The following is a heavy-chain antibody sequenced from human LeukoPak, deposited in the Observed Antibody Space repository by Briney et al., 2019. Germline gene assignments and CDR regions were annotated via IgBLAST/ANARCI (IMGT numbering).Heavy chain of an antibody. CDR3: SKDQSSTSTGIYDY. J-gene: IGHJ4*02. CDR1: GFTVSSNY. Sequence: GGSLRLSCAASGFTVSSNYMSWVRQAPGKGLEWVSVIYSGGSTYYADSVKGRFTISRDNSKNTLYLQMNSLRAEDTAVYYCSKDQSSTSTGIYDYWGQGTLVTVSS. CDR2: IYSGGST. D-gene: IGHD1-1*01. V-gene: IGHV3-66*01.